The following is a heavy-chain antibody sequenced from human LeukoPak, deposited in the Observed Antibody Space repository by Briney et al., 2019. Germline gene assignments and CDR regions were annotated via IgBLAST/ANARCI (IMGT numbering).Heavy chain of an antibody. J-gene: IGHJ6*04. CDR2: ISGRGDAS. D-gene: IGHD1-26*01. Sequence: GGSLRLSCAASGFTFSGYAMTWVRQAPGKGLEWVSAISGRGDASYYAESVKGRFTISRDNSKSTLYLQMNSLRAEDTAVYYCAKAPPDKWEYYYGMDVWGKGTTVTVSS. V-gene: IGHV3-23*01. CDR3: AKAPPDKWEYYYGMDV. CDR1: GFTFSGYA.